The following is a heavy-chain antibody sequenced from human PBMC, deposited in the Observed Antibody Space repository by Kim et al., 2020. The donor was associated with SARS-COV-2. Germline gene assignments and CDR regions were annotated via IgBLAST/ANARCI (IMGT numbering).Heavy chain of an antibody. CDR1: GFTFSSYS. CDR3: VRGGKYFDL. CDR2: ITSSSTYI. J-gene: IGHJ2*01. V-gene: IGHV3-21*01. Sequence: GGSLRLSCAASGFTFSSYSMNWVRQAPGKGLEWVSSITSSSTYIYDADSVKGRFTISRDNAKNSLSLQMNSLRAEDAAVYYCVRGGKYFDLWGRGTLVTVSS. D-gene: IGHD3-10*01.